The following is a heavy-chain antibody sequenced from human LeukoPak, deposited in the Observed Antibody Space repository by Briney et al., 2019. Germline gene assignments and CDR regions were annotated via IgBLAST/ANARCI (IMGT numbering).Heavy chain of an antibody. CDR3: AREGIAALCFDY. V-gene: IGHV3-30-3*01. J-gene: IGHJ4*02. CDR1: GFTFSTYA. CDR2: ISYDGSNK. Sequence: PGGSLRVSSAASGFTFSTYAIHWVRQAPGKGLEWVAVISYDGSNKYYADSVKGRFTISRDNSKNTLYLQMNSLRAEDTAVYYCAREGIAALCFDYWGQGTLVTVSS. D-gene: IGHD6-13*01.